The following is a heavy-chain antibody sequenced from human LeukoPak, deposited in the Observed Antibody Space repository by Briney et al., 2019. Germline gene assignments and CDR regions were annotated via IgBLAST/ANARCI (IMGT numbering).Heavy chain of an antibody. CDR1: GFTFSSYW. J-gene: IGHJ5*02. D-gene: IGHD6-19*01. Sequence: GSLRLSCAASGFTFSSYWMSWIRQPPGKGLEWIGEINHSGSTNYNPSLKSRVTISVDTSKNQFSLKLSSVTAADTAVYYCARGGYSSGWYGGLGFDPWGQGTLVTVSS. CDR2: INHSGST. V-gene: IGHV4-34*01. CDR3: ARGGYSSGWYGGLGFDP.